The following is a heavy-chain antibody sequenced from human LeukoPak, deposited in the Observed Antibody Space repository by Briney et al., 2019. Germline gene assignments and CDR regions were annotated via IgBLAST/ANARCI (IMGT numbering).Heavy chain of an antibody. V-gene: IGHV3-48*03. D-gene: IGHD4-17*01. CDR2: ISSSGSTI. CDR3: ARDAGDSRPYWYFDL. CDR1: GFTFSSYE. Sequence: PGGSLRLSCAASGFTFSSYEMNWVRQAPGKGLEWVSKISSSGSTIYYADSVKGRFTISRDSAKNSLYLQMNSLRAEDTAVYYCARDAGDSRPYWYFDLWGRGTLVTVSS. J-gene: IGHJ2*01.